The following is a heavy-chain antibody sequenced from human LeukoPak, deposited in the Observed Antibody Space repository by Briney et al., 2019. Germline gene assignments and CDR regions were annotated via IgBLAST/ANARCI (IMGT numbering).Heavy chain of an antibody. CDR1: GFTFSSYA. Sequence: GGSLRLSCAASGFTFSSYAMHWVRQAPGKGLEWVAVISYDGSNKYYADSVKGRFTISRDNSKNTLYLQMNSLRAEDTAVYYCARDSMDRDGYNYVDYWGQGTLVTVSS. J-gene: IGHJ4*02. CDR3: ARDSMDRDGYNYVDY. CDR2: ISYDGSNK. V-gene: IGHV3-30-3*01. D-gene: IGHD5-24*01.